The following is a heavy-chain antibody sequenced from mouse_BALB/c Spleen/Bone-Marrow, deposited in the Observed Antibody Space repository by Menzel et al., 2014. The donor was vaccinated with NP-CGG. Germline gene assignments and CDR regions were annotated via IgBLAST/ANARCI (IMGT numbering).Heavy chain of an antibody. V-gene: IGHV1-59*01. Sequence: QVQLQQSGPQLVRPGASVKISCKASGYSFTSYWMHWVKQRPGQGLEWIGMIDPSDSETKLNQKFKDKATLTVDKSSSTAYLQLSSPTSEDSAVYYCARRDNAPFAYWGRGTLVTVSA. CDR1: GYSFTSYW. CDR2: IDPSDSET. CDR3: ARRDNAPFAY. J-gene: IGHJ3*01. D-gene: IGHD1-3*01.